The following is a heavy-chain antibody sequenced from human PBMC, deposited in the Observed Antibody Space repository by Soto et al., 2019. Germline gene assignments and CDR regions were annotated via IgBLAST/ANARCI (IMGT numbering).Heavy chain of an antibody. CDR2: IHPNGDTT. CDR1: GYTFSDYY. V-gene: IGHV1-46*01. CDR3: AREVTAGLGASEY. J-gene: IGHJ4*02. Sequence: QVRLVQSGAEVKKPGASVKVSCKASGYTFSDYYMHWVRQAPGQGLEWMGIIHPNGDTTIYAQNFQGRFTMTRDTSTSTLYMELSGLTSEDTAVYYCAREVTAGLGASEYWGQGTLVTVSS. D-gene: IGHD1-26*01.